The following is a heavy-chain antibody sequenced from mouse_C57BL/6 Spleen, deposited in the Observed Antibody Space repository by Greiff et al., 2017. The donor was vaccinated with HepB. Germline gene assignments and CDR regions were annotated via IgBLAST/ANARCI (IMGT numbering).Heavy chain of an antibody. J-gene: IGHJ1*03. D-gene: IGHD1-1*01. CDR2: IDPEDGDT. Sequence: EVQLQQSGAELVRPGASVKLSCTASGFNIKDYYMHWVKQRPEQGLEWIGRIDPEDGDTEYAPKFQGKATMTADTSSNTAYLQLSSLTSEDTAVYYCTRYYYGSSPYGYFDVWGTGTTVTVSS. CDR3: TRYYYGSSPYGYFDV. V-gene: IGHV14-1*01. CDR1: GFNIKDYY.